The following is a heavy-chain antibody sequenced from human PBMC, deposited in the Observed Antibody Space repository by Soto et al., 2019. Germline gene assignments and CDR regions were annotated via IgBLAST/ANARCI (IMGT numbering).Heavy chain of an antibody. Sequence: SLNLSSRGAGYRFTGHWIGWVRKMPGKGLEWMGIIYPGDSDTRYSPSFQGQVTISADKSISTAYLQWSSLKASDTAMYYCARQGLYDFWSGYLHYYYYGMDVWGQGTTVTVSS. D-gene: IGHD3-3*01. CDR2: IYPGDSDT. J-gene: IGHJ6*02. CDR1: GYRFTGHW. CDR3: ARQGLYDFWSGYLHYYYYGMDV. V-gene: IGHV5-51*01.